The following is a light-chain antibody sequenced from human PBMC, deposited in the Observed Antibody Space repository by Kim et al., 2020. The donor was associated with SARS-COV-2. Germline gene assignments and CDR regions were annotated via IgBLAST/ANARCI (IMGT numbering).Light chain of an antibody. CDR3: QQYNNWPLT. V-gene: IGKV3-15*01. Sequence: EIVMTQSPSTLSVSPGDRATLSCRASQSVSSYLAWYQQKPGQAPRLLIYGASTRATGIPARFSGSGSGTEFTLTISSLQSEDFAVYYCQQYNNWPLTFGGGTKLEI. CDR1: QSVSSY. CDR2: GAS. J-gene: IGKJ4*01.